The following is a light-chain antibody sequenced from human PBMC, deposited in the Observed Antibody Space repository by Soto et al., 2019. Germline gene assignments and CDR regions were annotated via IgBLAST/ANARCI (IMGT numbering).Light chain of an antibody. CDR3: QQYIDWPPYT. CDR2: GAS. V-gene: IGKV3-15*01. CDR1: QTFSRS. J-gene: IGKJ2*01. Sequence: EVVLTQSPATLSVSPGEGATLSCRASQTFSRSLAWYQQRPGQAPRLLIYGASTRATGIPGRFSGSGSGTDFTLTISSLQSEDFAVYYCQQYIDWPPYTFGQGTKVDIK.